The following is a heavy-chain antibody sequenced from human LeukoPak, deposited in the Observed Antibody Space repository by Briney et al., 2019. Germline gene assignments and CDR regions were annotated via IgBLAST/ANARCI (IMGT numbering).Heavy chain of an antibody. D-gene: IGHD1-1*01. J-gene: IGHJ4*02. CDR2: IGTAGDT. V-gene: IGHV3-13*01. Sequence: GGTLRLSCAASGFTFSDYDMHWVRQATGKGLEWVSAIGTAGDTYYTGSVKGRLTISRENAKNSLYLQMNSLRAGDTAVYYCARVAKERVGGVYYFDYWGQGTLVTVSS. CDR1: GFTFSDYD. CDR3: ARVAKERVGGVYYFDY.